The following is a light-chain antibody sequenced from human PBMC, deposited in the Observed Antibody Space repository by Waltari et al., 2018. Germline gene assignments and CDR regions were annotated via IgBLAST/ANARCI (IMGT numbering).Light chain of an antibody. CDR1: QSLSRN. CDR2: AAS. CDR3: QQYYSIPYT. J-gene: IGKJ2*01. V-gene: IGKV3-15*01. Sequence: EILMTQSPGTLSVSPGETATLSCRASQSLSRNLAWYQLKPGQAPRLLIYAASTGATGIPARFSGSGSGTEFTLTISSLQAEDVAVYYCQQYYSIPYTFGPGTKLEIK.